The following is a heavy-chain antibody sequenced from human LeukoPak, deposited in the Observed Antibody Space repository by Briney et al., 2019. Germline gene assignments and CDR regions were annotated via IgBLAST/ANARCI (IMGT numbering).Heavy chain of an antibody. CDR2: ISGSGGST. Sequence: PGGSLRLSCAASGFTFSSYAMSWVRQAPGKGLEWVSAISGSGGSTYYADSVKGRFTISRDNSKNTLYLQMNSLRAEDTAVYYCAKDQGGYDFWSGPVHYYYGMDVWGQGTTVTVSS. CDR3: AKDQGGYDFWSGPVHYYYGMDV. V-gene: IGHV3-23*01. J-gene: IGHJ6*02. D-gene: IGHD3-3*01. CDR1: GFTFSSYA.